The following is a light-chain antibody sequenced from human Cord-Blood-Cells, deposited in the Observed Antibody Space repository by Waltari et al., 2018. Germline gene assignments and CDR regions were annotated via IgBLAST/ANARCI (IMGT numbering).Light chain of an antibody. Sequence: DIVMTQSPDSLAVSLSERATINCKSSQSVLYSSNNKNYLAWYQQKPGQPPKLLIYWASTRESGVPDRFSGSGSGTDFTLTISSLQAEDVAVYYCQQYYSTPPTFGQGP. CDR2: WAS. CDR1: QSVLYSSNNKNY. V-gene: IGKV4-1*01. CDR3: QQYYSTPPT. J-gene: IGKJ1*01.